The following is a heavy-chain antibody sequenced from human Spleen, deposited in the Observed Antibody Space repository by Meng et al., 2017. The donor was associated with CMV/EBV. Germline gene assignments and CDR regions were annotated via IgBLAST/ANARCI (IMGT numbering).Heavy chain of an antibody. CDR1: GFTFNSAW. CDR3: STHLAAPHY. J-gene: IGHJ4*02. V-gene: IGHV3-15*01. CDR2: VKSRSDGETT. Sequence: LSCAASGFTFNSAWMSWVRQAPGKGLEWVGRVKSRSDGETTDYAAPVKGRFTISRDDSKNTLYLQMNSLRTEDTAVYYCSTHLAAPHYWGRGTLVTVSS.